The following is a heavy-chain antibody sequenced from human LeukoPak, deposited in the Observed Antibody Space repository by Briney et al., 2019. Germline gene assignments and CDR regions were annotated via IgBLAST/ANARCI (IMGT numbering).Heavy chain of an antibody. D-gene: IGHD6-13*01. CDR1: GGSFNDYY. CDR3: ARGFAAAGPNWFDP. J-gene: IGHJ5*02. CDR2: IVHSGIT. V-gene: IGHV4-34*01. Sequence: SETLSLTCAVSGGSFNDYYWTWIRQPPGKGLEWIGEIVHSGITTYNRSLQSRVTISVDTSKNQFSLKLSSVTAADTAVYYCARGFAAAGPNWFDPWGQGTLVTVSS.